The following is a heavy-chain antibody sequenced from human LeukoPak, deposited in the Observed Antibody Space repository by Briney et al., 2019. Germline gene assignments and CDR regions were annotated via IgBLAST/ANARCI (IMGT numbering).Heavy chain of an antibody. CDR2: ISSSSDTI. CDR1: GFTFSDYY. J-gene: IGHJ4*02. D-gene: IGHD3-10*01. Sequence: GGSLRLSCTASGFTFSDYYMSWIRQSPGKGLEWVSYISSSSDTIYYADSVKGRFTISRDNAKNSLYLQMNSLRAEDTAVYYCASVLWFGGIFFDYWGQGTLVTVSS. CDR3: ASVLWFGGIFFDY. V-gene: IGHV3-11*01.